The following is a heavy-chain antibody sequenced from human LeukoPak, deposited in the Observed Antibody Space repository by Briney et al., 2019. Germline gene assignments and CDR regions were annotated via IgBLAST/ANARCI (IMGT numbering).Heavy chain of an antibody. Sequence: ASVKVSCKASGYTFTGYYMHWVRQAPGQGLEWMGWINPNSGGTNYAQKFQGRVTMTRDTSISTAYMELSRLRSDDTAVYYCAGGEITIFGVVIPFDPWGQGTLVTVSS. CDR1: GYTFTGYY. D-gene: IGHD3-3*01. CDR2: INPNSGGT. CDR3: AGGEITIFGVVIPFDP. V-gene: IGHV1-2*02. J-gene: IGHJ5*02.